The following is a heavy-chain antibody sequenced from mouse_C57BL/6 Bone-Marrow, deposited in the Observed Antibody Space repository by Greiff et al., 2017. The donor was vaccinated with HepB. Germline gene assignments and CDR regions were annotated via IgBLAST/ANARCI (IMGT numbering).Heavy chain of an antibody. V-gene: IGHV1-12*01. D-gene: IGHD1-1*01. CDR1: GYTFTSYN. CDR3: ASTTVVASGGRYFDV. J-gene: IGHJ1*03. Sequence: LQQSGAELVRPGASVKMSCKASGYTFTSYNMHWVKQTPRQGLEWIGAIYPGNGDTSYNQKFKGKATLTVDKSSSTAYMQLSSLTSEDSAVYFCASTTVVASGGRYFDVWGTGTTVTVSS. CDR2: IYPGNGDT.